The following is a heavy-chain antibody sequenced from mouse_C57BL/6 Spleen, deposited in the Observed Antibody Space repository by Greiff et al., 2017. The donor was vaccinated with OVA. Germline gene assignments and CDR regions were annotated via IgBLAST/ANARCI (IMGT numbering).Heavy chain of an antibody. Sequence: QVQLQQPGAELVKPGASVKMSCKASGYTFTSYWITWVKQRPGQGLEWIGDIYPGSGSTNYNEKFKSKATLTVDKPSSTAYMQLSSLTSEDSAVYYCARGGYYGYWYFDVWGTGTTVTVSS. CDR2: IYPGSGST. V-gene: IGHV1-55*01. J-gene: IGHJ1*03. CDR3: ARGGYYGYWYFDV. CDR1: GYTFTSYW. D-gene: IGHD1-1*01.